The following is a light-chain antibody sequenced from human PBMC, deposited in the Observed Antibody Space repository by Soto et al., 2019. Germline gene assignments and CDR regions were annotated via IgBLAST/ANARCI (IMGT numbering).Light chain of an antibody. CDR3: QQYDNRTFT. Sequence: DIQMTQSPSSLSASVGATVSFTCQASQDISKFLNWYQHKPGQAPSLMIYDASKSQFGVPSRFSGSGSGTDFTSTISSLQPEDNATYYCQQYDNRTFTLCPGTKVDIK. CDR1: QDISKF. V-gene: IGKV1-33*01. J-gene: IGKJ3*01. CDR2: DAS.